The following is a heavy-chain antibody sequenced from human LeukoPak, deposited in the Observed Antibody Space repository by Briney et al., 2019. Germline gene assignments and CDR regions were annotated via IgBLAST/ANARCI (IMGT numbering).Heavy chain of an antibody. D-gene: IGHD3-22*01. CDR1: GFTFSSYW. J-gene: IGHJ5*02. V-gene: IGHV3-74*01. Sequence: GGSLRLSCAASGFTFSSYWMRWVRQAPGKGLVWVSRINSDGSSTSYADSVKGRFTISRDNAKNTLYLQMNSLRAEDTAVYYCARDLGEYYDTSDNWFDPWGQGTLVTVSS. CDR3: ARDLGEYYDTSDNWFDP. CDR2: INSDGSST.